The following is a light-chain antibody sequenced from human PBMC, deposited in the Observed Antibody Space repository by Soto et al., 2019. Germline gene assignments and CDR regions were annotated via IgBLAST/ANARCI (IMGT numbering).Light chain of an antibody. CDR3: QQYGSSGT. J-gene: IGKJ1*01. Sequence: EIVLTQSPGTLSLSPWERATLSCRASQSVSNNYLAWYQQKPVQAPRLLIYGASNRATGIPDRFSGSGSGTDFTLTISRLEPEDFAVYYCQQYGSSGTLGHGTKVDIK. CDR2: GAS. V-gene: IGKV3-20*01. CDR1: QSVSNNY.